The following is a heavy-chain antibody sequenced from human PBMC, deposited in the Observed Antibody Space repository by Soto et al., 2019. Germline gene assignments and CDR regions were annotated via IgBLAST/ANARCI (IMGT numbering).Heavy chain of an antibody. CDR2: MYHSGNT. CDR3: ARHRGPTGPNY. J-gene: IGHJ4*02. Sequence: PSETLSLTYTVSGDSISRNNYYCGWIRQPPGKGLEWIGSMYHSGNTYHNPSLKSRVTISVDTSKNQLSLNLRSVTAADTAGYYCARHRGPTGPNYWGQGTLVTVS. CDR1: GDSISRNNYY. V-gene: IGHV4-39*01. D-gene: IGHD3-10*01.